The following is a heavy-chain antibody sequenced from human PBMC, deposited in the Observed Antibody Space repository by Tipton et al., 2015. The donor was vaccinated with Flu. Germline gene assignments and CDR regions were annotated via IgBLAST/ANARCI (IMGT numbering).Heavy chain of an antibody. CDR2: IYSSGST. CDR1: GGSINSYY. Sequence: TLSLTCTVSGGSINSYYWSWIRQPAGKGLEWIGRIYSSGSTVYNPSLTSRVTISIDRSKNQFSLNLKSVTAADMAVYYCARRDYSNYVSDPKSWFDPWGQGTLVAVSS. CDR3: ARRDYSNYVSDPKSWFDP. D-gene: IGHD4-11*01. J-gene: IGHJ5*02. V-gene: IGHV4-4*07.